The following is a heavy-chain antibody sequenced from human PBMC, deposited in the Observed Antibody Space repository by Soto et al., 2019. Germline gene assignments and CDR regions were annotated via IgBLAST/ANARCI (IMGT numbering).Heavy chain of an antibody. J-gene: IGHJ4*02. CDR2: IYYSGTT. V-gene: IGHV4-28*01. CDR1: GHSLSSSNW. CDR3: ARREIHGPIDY. D-gene: IGHD1-26*01. Sequence: SETLSLTCAVSGHSLSSSNWWGWIRQPPGKGLEWIGYIYYSGTTYYNPSLKSRVTMSVDTSKNQFSLKLTSVTAVDTAVYYCARREIHGPIDYWGQGTLVTVSS.